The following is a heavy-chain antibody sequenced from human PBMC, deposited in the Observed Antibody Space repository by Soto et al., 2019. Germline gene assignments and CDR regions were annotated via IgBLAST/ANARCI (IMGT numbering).Heavy chain of an antibody. D-gene: IGHD2-2*02. CDR3: ARGGVVVAAAIPLYYYYGMDV. CDR2: INPNSGGT. J-gene: IGHJ6*02. Sequence: ASVKVSCKASGYTFTGYYMHWVRQAPGQGLEWMGWINPNSGGTNYAQKFQGRVTMTRDTSISTAYMELSRLRSDDTAVYYCARGGVVVAAAIPLYYYYGMDVWGQGTTVTVSS. V-gene: IGHV1-2*02. CDR1: GYTFTGYY.